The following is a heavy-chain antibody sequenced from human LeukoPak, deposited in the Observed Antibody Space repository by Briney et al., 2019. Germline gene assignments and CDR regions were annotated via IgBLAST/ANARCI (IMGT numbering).Heavy chain of an antibody. CDR3: TTRACHAGGCSSSFYYYYGLHF. CDR1: GNSISNYA. CDR2: IIPIFGTA. V-gene: IGHV1-69*13. Sequence: SVKVSCKASGNSISNYAVSWVRQAPGQGFEWMGGIIPIFGTADYAQKFQGRVTITADQSTSTTYMALSSLKSEDTATYNCTTRACHAGGCSSSFYYYYGLHFWGQGTTVSVSS. J-gene: IGHJ6*02. D-gene: IGHD3-16*01.